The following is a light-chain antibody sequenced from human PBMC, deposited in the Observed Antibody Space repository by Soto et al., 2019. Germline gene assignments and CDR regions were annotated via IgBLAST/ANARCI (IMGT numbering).Light chain of an antibody. Sequence: IILTQSPGTLSLSPGEGATLSCKASQTVISTHLAWYQQKPGQAPRLLIYATSNRATGITDRFSGSGSGRDFTLTIDRLEPEDFSVYYCQQYDSSSVTFGQGTRLDLK. CDR1: QTVISTH. CDR2: ATS. CDR3: QQYDSSSVT. J-gene: IGKJ5*01. V-gene: IGKV3-20*01.